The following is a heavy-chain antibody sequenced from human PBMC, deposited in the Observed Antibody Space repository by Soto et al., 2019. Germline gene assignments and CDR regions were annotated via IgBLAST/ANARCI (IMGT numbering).Heavy chain of an antibody. Sequence: QITLKESGPTLVKPTQTLTLTCTFSGFSLSTSGVGVGWIRQPPGKALEWLALIYWDDDKRYRPSLTSRLTITKDTSKNQVVLTITNMDPVDTATYYCAHVLVVVANYGMDVWGQGTTVTVSS. D-gene: IGHD2-15*01. J-gene: IGHJ6*02. CDR3: AHVLVVVANYGMDV. CDR2: IYWDDDK. V-gene: IGHV2-5*02. CDR1: GFSLSTSGVG.